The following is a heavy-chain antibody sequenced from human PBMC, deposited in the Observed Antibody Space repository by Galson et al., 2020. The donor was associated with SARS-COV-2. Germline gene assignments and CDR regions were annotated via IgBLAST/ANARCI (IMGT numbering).Heavy chain of an antibody. CDR3: AKGRKELPGALSHFRRWFAP. J-gene: IGHJ5*02. V-gene: IGHV4-34*01. CDR2: IHPSGAT. D-gene: IGHD1-7*01. Sequence: SETLSLTCGVSGGTLNDYFWSWLRQSPGGGLEWIGEIHPSGATNYNPSLQSRVTLSLDMSTNQFSLTVRSMTAADAAVYYCAKGRKELPGALSHFRRWFAPWGQGTLVTVSS. CDR1: GGTLNDYF.